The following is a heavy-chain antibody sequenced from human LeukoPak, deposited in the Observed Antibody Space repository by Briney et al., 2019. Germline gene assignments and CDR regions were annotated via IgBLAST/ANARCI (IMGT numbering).Heavy chain of an antibody. J-gene: IGHJ6*02. V-gene: IGHV4-59*11. D-gene: IGHD2-15*01. CDR1: GGSISSHY. CDR3: ARDLGPTVARGYYYYYGVDV. Sequence: SETLSLTCTVSGGSISSHYWNWMRQPPGKGLEWIGYIYYSGSTNYNPSLKSRVTISVDTSKNQFSLKLSSVTAADTAVYYCARDLGPTVARGYYYYYGVDVWGQGTTVTVSS. CDR2: IYYSGST.